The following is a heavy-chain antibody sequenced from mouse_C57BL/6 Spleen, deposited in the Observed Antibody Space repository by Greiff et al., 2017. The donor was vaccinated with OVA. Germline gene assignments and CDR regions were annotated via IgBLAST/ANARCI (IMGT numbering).Heavy chain of an antibody. J-gene: IGHJ3*01. D-gene: IGHD4-1*01. CDR2: ISSGSSTI. V-gene: IGHV5-17*01. CDR1: GFTFSDYG. Sequence: EVQGVESGGGLVKPGGSLKLSCAASGFTFSDYGMHWVRQAPEKGLEWVAYISSGSSTIYYADTVTGRFTISRDNAKNTLFLQMTSLRSEDTAMYYCARGVGPFAYWGKGTLVTVSA. CDR3: ARGVGPFAY.